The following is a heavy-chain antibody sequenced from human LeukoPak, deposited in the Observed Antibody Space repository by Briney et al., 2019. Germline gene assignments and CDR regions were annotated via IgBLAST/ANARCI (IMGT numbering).Heavy chain of an antibody. CDR3: ARDLQSYSNYNYYGMDV. V-gene: IGHV3-21*01. CDR2: ISSSSSYI. Sequence: PGGSLRLSCAASGFTFSSYSMNWVRQAPGNGLEWVSSISSSSSYIYYADSVKGRFTISRDNAKNSLYLQMNSLRAEDTAVYYCARDLQSYSNYNYYGMDVWGQGTTVTVSS. J-gene: IGHJ6*02. CDR1: GFTFSSYS. D-gene: IGHD4-11*01.